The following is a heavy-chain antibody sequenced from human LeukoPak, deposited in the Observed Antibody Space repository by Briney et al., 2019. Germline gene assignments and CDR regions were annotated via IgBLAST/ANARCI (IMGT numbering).Heavy chain of an antibody. V-gene: IGHV4-59*01. D-gene: IGHD6-6*01. CDR2: VYCSGST. CDR1: GGSISSYY. J-gene: IGHJ6*02. Sequence: SETLSLTCTVPGGSISSYYWSWIRQPPGKGLEWIGYVYCSGSTNYNPSLKSRVTISVDTSKNQFSLKLSSVTAADTAVYYCTRESSSYYYYGMDVWGQGTTVTVSS. CDR3: TRESSSYYYYGMDV.